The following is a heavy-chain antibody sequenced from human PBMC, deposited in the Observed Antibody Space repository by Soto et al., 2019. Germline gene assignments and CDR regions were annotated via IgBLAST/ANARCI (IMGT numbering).Heavy chain of an antibody. CDR2: INSDGSST. CDR1: GFTLSSYW. V-gene: IGHV3-74*01. D-gene: IGHD6-19*01. Sequence: EVQLVESGGGLVQPGGSLRLSCAASGFTLSSYWMHWVRQVPGKGLVWVSRINSDGSSTTYADSVKGRFTISRANAKNTLYLQLTSLRAEATAVYYCAVAVAGPTAIGYWGQGTLVTVSS. J-gene: IGHJ4*02. CDR3: AVAVAGPTAIGY.